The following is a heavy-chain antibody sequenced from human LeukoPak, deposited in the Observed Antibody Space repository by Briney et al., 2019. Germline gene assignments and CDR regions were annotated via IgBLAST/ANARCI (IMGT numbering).Heavy chain of an antibody. V-gene: IGHV1-2*02. CDR1: GYTFTGYY. CDR2: INPNSGGT. D-gene: IGHD1-26*01. J-gene: IGHJ5*02. CDR3: ARDRPPSGSYNHNWFDP. Sequence: ASVKVSCKASGYTFTGYYMHWVRQAPGQGLEWMGWINPNSGGTNYAQKFQGRVTMPRDTSISTAYMELSRLRSDDTAVYYCARDRPPSGSYNHNWFDPWGQGSLVTVSS.